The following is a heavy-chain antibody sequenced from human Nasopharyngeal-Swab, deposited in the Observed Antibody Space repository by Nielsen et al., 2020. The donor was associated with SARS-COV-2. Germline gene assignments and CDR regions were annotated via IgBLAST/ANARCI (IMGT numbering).Heavy chain of an antibody. V-gene: IGHV3-53*01. CDR3: ARDMENVYDY. J-gene: IGHJ4*02. CDR1: GFIVSNNY. D-gene: IGHD1-14*01. CDR2: MYIGGGT. Sequence: GSLRLSCAASGFIVSNNYMSWVRQAPGKGLEWVSVMYIGGGTFYADSVKGRFTISRDNSKNTLYLQMNSLRAEDTAVYYCARDMENVYDYWGQGTLVTVSS.